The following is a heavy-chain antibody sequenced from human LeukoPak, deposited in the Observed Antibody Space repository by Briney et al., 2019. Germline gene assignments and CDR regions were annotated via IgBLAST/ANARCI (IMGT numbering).Heavy chain of an antibody. CDR3: ARDGYYDSSGYYYTDAFDI. J-gene: IGHJ3*02. CDR1: GFTFSNYS. D-gene: IGHD3-22*01. CDR2: ISSSSSYI. V-gene: IGHV3-21*01. Sequence: PGGSLRLSCAASGFTFSNYSMNWVRQAPGKGLEWVSSISSSSSYIYYADSVKGRFTISRDNAKNSLYLQMNSLRAEDTAVYYCARDGYYDSSGYYYTDAFDIWGQGTMVTVSS.